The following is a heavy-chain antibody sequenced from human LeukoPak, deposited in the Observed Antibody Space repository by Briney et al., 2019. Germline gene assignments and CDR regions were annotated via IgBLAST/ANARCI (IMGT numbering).Heavy chain of an antibody. Sequence: GGSLRLSCAASGFTFSSYAMSWVRQAPGKGLEWVSAISGSGGSTYYADSVKGRFTISRDNSKNTLYLQMNSLRAEDTAVYYCARLGVRYYDSSGYSGDYWGQGTLVTVSS. CDR1: GFTFSSYA. J-gene: IGHJ4*02. CDR3: ARLGVRYYDSSGYSGDY. D-gene: IGHD3-22*01. V-gene: IGHV3-23*01. CDR2: ISGSGGST.